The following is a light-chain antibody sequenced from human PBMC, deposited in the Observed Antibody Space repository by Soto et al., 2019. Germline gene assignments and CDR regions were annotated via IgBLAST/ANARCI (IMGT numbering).Light chain of an antibody. CDR3: RQLNSYPLT. CDR2: AAS. Sequence: DIQLTQSPSFLSAAGGDRVTITCRSWHDITDYLAWYQQRPGKAPKLLIYAASTLQSGVPSRFSGSGSGTEFSLTISSLQPEDFATYSCRQLNSYPLTFGGGTKVEIK. J-gene: IGKJ4*01. V-gene: IGKV1-9*01. CDR1: HDITDY.